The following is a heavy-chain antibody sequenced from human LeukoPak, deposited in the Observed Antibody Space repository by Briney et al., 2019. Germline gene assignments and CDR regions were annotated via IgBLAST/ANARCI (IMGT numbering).Heavy chain of an antibody. CDR1: GYTLTELS. CDR3: ARRIGYCSSTSCYDTFDI. J-gene: IGHJ3*02. V-gene: IGHV1-24*01. Sequence: ASVEVSCKVSGYTLTELSMHWVRQAPGKGLEWMGGFDPEDGETIYAQKFQGRVTITRNTSISTAYMELSSLRSEDTAVYYCARRIGYCSSTSCYDTFDIWGQGTMVTVSS. D-gene: IGHD2-2*01. CDR2: FDPEDGET.